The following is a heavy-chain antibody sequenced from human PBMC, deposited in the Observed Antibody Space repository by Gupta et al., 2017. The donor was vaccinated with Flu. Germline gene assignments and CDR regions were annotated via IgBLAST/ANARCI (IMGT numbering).Heavy chain of an antibody. CDR1: GGSFSGYY. CDR2: INHSGST. CDR3: ARCHAAAARYYYYGMDV. Sequence: QVQLQQWGAGLLKPSETLSLTCAVYGGSFSGYYWSWIRQPPGKGLEWIGEINHSGSTNYNPSLKSRVTISVDTSKNQFSLKLSSVTAADTAVYYCARCHAAAARYYYYGMDVWGQGTTVTVSS. J-gene: IGHJ6*02. D-gene: IGHD6-13*01. V-gene: IGHV4-34*01.